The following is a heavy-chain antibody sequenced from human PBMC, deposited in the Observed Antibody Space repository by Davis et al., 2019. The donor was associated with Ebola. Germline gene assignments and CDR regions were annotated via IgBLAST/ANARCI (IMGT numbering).Heavy chain of an antibody. CDR3: ARWGTSPDCSSSSCSYYFDH. D-gene: IGHD2-2*01. CDR2: ISSSGSTA. J-gene: IGHJ4*02. V-gene: IGHV3-48*03. Sequence: PGGSLRLSCAASGFTFSSYEMNWVRQAPGKGLEWVSYISSSGSTAHYADSVKGRFTISRDNARNSLFLQMNSLRADEAAVYYCARWGTSPDCSSSSCSYYFDHWGQGTLVTVSS. CDR1: GFTFSSYE.